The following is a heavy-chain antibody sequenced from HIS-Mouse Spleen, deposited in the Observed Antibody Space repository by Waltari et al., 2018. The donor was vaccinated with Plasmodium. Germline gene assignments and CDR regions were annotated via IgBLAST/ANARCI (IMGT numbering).Heavy chain of an antibody. CDR1: GFTFSSYA. J-gene: IGHJ4*02. CDR3: ARGSRGLYSGSYFDY. V-gene: IGHV3-30-3*01. Sequence: QVQLVESGGGVVQPGRSLRLSCAASGFTFSSYAMHWVRQAPGKGREWGAVISYDGSNKYYADSVKGRFTISRDNSKNTLYLQMNSLRAEDTAVYYCARGSRGLYSGSYFDYWGQGTLVTVSS. D-gene: IGHD1-26*01. CDR2: ISYDGSNK.